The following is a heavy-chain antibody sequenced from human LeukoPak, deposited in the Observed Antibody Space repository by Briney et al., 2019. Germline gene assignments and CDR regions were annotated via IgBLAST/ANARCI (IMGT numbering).Heavy chain of an antibody. J-gene: IGHJ4*02. CDR2: IYYSGST. V-gene: IGHV4-31*03. D-gene: IGHD3-22*01. CDR1: GGSISSGGYY. Sequence: PSQTLSLTCTVSGGSISSGGYYWSWIRQHPGKGLEWIGYIYYSGSTYYNPSLKSRVTISVDTSKNQFSLELSSVTAADTAVYYCARVYYYDSSGYPVFDYWGQGTLVTVSS. CDR3: ARVYYYDSSGYPVFDY.